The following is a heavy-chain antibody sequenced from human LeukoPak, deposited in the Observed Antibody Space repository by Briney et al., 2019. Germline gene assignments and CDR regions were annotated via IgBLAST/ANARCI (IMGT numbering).Heavy chain of an antibody. CDR2: IYPGDSDT. CDR1: GYTFTNYW. CDR3: ARPLTILRGVVTSSDY. V-gene: IGHV5-51*01. Sequence: GESLKISCKGFGYTFTNYWIGWLRQMPGKGLEWMGIIYPGDSDTRYSPSFQGQVTISADKSTNTAYLQWSSLRASDTAMYYCARPLTILRGVVTSSDYWGQGTLVTVSS. J-gene: IGHJ4*02. D-gene: IGHD3-10*01.